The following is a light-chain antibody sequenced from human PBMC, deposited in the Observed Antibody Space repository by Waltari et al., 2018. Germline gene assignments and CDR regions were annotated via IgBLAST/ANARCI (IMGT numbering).Light chain of an antibody. CDR3: YQFHSLPQT. V-gene: IGKV4-1*01. J-gene: IGKJ1*01. CDR1: QSVLVNSNNLNL. CDR2: WAS. Sequence: DIVMTQSPDSLAVSLGERATINCRSSQSVLVNSNNLNLLGWYQQRPGQPPKLIIYWASTRASGVPDRFTGSGSGTHFTLTITNLQAEDVAIYFCYQFHSLPQTFGQGTKVEVK.